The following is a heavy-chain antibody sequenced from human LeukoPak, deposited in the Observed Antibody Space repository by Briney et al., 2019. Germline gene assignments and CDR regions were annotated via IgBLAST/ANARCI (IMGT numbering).Heavy chain of an antibody. CDR1: GYTFTSYG. J-gene: IGHJ5*02. Sequence: ASVKVSCKGSGYTFTSYGSSWVRQAPGQGLEWMGWISAYNGNTNYAQKLQGRVTMTTDTSTSTAYMALRSLRSDDTAVYYCARDLHLVVVDARNYNWFDPWGQGTLVTVSS. D-gene: IGHD2-15*01. CDR3: ARDLHLVVVDARNYNWFDP. CDR2: ISAYNGNT. V-gene: IGHV1-18*04.